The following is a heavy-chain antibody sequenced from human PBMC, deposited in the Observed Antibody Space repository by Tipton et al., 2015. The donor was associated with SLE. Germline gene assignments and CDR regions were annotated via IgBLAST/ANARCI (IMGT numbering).Heavy chain of an antibody. CDR1: GGSISSHY. CDR2: ISYSGST. D-gene: IGHD3-10*01. V-gene: IGHV4-59*11. CDR3: ARMDFSGILPGY. J-gene: IGHJ4*02. Sequence: LRLSCTVSGGSISSHYCSWIRQPPGKGLEWIGYISYSGSTNYNPSLKSRVTISVDTSKNQFSLKLSSVTAADTAVYYCARMDFSGILPGYWGQGTLVTVSS.